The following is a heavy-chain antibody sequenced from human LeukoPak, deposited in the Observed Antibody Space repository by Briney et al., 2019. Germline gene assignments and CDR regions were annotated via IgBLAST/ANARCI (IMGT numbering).Heavy chain of an antibody. CDR1: GFTFSSYA. CDR3: AKDLAVARTLYYYYGMDV. D-gene: IGHD6-19*01. J-gene: IGHJ6*02. CDR2: ISGSGGST. Sequence: GASLGLSCAASGFTFSSYAMSWVRQAPGKGLEWVSAISGSGGSTYYADSVKGRFTISRDNSKNTLYLQMNSLRAEDTAVYYCAKDLAVARTLYYYYGMDVWGQGTTVTVSS. V-gene: IGHV3-23*01.